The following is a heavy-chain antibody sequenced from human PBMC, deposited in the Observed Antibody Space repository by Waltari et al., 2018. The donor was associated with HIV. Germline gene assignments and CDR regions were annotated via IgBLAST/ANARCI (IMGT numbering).Heavy chain of an antibody. CDR1: GFPLRNFA. CDR2: FWSDGAEI. D-gene: IGHD6-6*01. CDR3: ARGYSSSRWIPLYH. Sequence: QVQLVESGGGVVQPGTSLTLSCAVSGFPLRNFAIHWVRQSTGKGLEWLAVFWSDGAEISYADSVKGRFTVSKDSSQKTLYLHLTSLRAEDTALYYCARGYSSSRWIPLYHWGRGTLVTVSS. J-gene: IGHJ4*02. V-gene: IGHV3-33*01.